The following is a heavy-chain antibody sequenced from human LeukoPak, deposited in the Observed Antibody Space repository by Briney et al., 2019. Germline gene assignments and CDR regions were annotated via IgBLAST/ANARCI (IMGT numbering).Heavy chain of an antibody. CDR1: GGSISSYY. J-gene: IGHJ4*02. CDR2: IYYSGST. CDR3: ARGGDVRLSLSFDY. V-gene: IGHV4-59*12. Sequence: SETLSLTCTVSGGSISSYYWSWIRQPPGKGLEWIGYIYYSGSTYYNPSLKSRVTISVDTSKNQFSLKLSSVTAADTAVYYCARGGDVRLSLSFDYWGQGTLVTVSS.